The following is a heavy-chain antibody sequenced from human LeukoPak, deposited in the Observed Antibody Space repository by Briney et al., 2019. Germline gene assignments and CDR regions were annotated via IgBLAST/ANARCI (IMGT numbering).Heavy chain of an antibody. V-gene: IGHV3-48*03. J-gene: IGHJ4*02. D-gene: IGHD2-15*01. Sequence: GGSLRLSCAASGFTFSSFEMNWVRQAPGKGLEWVSYISSGGSTRYYADSVKGRFTISRDSAKNSLYLQMNSLRAEDTAVYYCAREGGWTLDYWGQGTLVTVSS. CDR3: AREGGWTLDY. CDR2: ISSGGSTR. CDR1: GFTFSSFE.